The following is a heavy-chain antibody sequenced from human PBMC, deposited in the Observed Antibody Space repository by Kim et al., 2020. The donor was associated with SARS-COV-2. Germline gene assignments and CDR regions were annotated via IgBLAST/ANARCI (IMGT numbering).Heavy chain of an antibody. V-gene: IGHV3-23*01. Sequence: NPPSPDSVKGRLTISRDNSQNTMYLHMSGLKAEDTAIYYCATWLPSHFDYWGQGTLVTVSS. CDR3: ATWLPSHFDY. J-gene: IGHJ4*02. CDR2: NP. D-gene: IGHD5-12*01.